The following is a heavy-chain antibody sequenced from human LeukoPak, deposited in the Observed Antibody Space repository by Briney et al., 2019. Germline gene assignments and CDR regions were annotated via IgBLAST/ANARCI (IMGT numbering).Heavy chain of an antibody. D-gene: IGHD3-16*02. J-gene: IGHJ4*02. CDR3: ARARGYDYVWGSYRPVHFDY. Sequence: PSETLSLTCTVSGGSISSSSYYWGCIRQPPGKGLECIGSIYYSGSTYYNPSLKSRVTISVDTSKNQFSLKLSSVTAADTAVYYCARARGYDYVWGSYRPVHFDYWGQGTLVTVSS. CDR2: IYYSGST. V-gene: IGHV4-39*07. CDR1: GGSISSSSYY.